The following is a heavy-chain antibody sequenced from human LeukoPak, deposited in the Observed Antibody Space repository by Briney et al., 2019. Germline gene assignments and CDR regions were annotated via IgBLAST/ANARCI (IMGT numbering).Heavy chain of an antibody. Sequence: ASVKVSCKASGGTFSTFGISWVRQAPGQGLEWMGWINPNSGGTNYAQKFQGRVTMTRDTSISTAYMELSRLRSDDTAVYYRARDRGRTMVRGVIIFGWFDPWGQGTLVTVSS. D-gene: IGHD3-10*01. CDR1: GGTFSTFG. V-gene: IGHV1-2*02. J-gene: IGHJ5*02. CDR2: INPNSGGT. CDR3: ARDRGRTMVRGVIIFGWFDP.